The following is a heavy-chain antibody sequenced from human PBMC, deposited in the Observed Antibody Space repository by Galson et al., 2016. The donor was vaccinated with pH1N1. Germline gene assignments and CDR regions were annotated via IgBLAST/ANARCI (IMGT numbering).Heavy chain of an antibody. CDR3: ARLMRGSYPDPLDYFDF. D-gene: IGHD1-26*01. CDR1: GGSLSSSNFY. J-gene: IGHJ4*02. Sequence: TLSLTCTVSGGSLSSSNFYGGWIRQPPGKGLEWIGNIHYSGFTHYNSSLQSRVTISVDTSESQFSLRLSSVTAADTAVYYCARLMRGSYPDPLDYFDFWGQGTLVTVSS. V-gene: IGHV4-39*01. CDR2: IHYSGFT.